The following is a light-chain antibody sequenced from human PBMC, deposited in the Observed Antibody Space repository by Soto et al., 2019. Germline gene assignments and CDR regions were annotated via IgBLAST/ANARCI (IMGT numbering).Light chain of an antibody. Sequence: QLVLTQSSSASASLGSSVTLTCTLSSGHSSYIIAWHQQQPGKAPRYLMKLEGSGSYNKGSGVPDRFSGSSHGADRYLTISDLQFEDEADYYFETWDSNTRVFGGGTKLTVL. CDR1: SGHSSYI. V-gene: IGLV4-60*02. CDR2: LEGSGSY. J-gene: IGLJ3*02. CDR3: ETWDSNTRV.